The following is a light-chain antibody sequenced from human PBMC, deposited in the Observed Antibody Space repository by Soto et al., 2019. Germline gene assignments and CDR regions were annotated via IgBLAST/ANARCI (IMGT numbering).Light chain of an antibody. CDR2: LNSDGSH. Sequence: QPVLTESPSASASLGASVKLTCTLSRGHSSYAIAWHQQQPEKGPRYLMKLNSDGSHSKGDGIPDRFSGSSSGAERYLTISSLQSEDEADYYCQTWGTGIQLFGGGTKLTVL. V-gene: IGLV4-69*01. J-gene: IGLJ2*01. CDR1: RGHSSYA. CDR3: QTWGTGIQL.